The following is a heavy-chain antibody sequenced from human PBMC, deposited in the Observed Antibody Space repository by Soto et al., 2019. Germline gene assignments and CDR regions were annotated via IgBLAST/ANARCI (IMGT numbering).Heavy chain of an antibody. CDR3: AREGQAPYYYYGMDV. CDR1: GYTFTNYG. J-gene: IGHJ6*02. V-gene: IGHV1-18*01. Sequence: QVQVVQSGDEVKKPGASVKVSCKASGYTFTNYGFSWVRQAPGQGLEWMGWISGYIGNTKYAEKFQGRVTMTTDTSTSTAHMELRSLRSDDTAVYYCAREGQAPYYYYGMDVWGQGTTVTVSS. CDR2: ISGYIGNT.